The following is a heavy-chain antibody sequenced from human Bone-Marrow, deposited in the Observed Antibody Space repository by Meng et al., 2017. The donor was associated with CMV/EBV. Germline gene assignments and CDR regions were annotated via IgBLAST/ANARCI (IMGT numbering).Heavy chain of an antibody. CDR2: IYYSGST. CDR1: GGSISSYY. V-gene: IGHV4-59*12. CDR3: ARGTLPYYYYGMDV. Sequence: SETLSLTCTVSGGSISSYYWSWIRQPPGKGLEWIGYIYYSGSTNYNPSLKSRVTISVDKSKNQFSLKLSSVTAADTAVYYCARGTLPYYYYGMDVWGQGTTVTVSS. J-gene: IGHJ6*02.